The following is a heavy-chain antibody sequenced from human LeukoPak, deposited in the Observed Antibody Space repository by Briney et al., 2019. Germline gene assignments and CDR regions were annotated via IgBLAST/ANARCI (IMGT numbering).Heavy chain of an antibody. J-gene: IGHJ4*02. D-gene: IGHD3-22*01. V-gene: IGHV3-48*03. CDR3: ARGYSSGYYAPFFDY. CDR2: ISSSGSPI. Sequence: PGGSLRPSCAAYGFSFSSYEMNWVRQAPGKGREWVSYISSSGSPIYYADSVKGRFTNSRDNAKNSLYLQMNSLRAEDTAVYYCARGYSSGYYAPFFDYLGQGTLVTVSS. CDR1: GFSFSSYE.